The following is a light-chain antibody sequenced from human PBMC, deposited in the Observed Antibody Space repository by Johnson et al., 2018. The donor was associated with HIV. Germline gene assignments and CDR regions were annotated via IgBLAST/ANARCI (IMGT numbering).Light chain of an antibody. Sequence: QSVLTQPPSVSAAPGQKVTISCSGSSSNIGNNYVSWYQQLPGTAPKLLIYENTKRPSGIPDRFSGSKSGTSATLGITGPQTGDEADYYCGTCDSSLSVYVFGTGTKVTVL. CDR3: GTCDSSLSVYV. CDR2: ENT. J-gene: IGLJ1*01. V-gene: IGLV1-51*02. CDR1: SSNIGNNY.